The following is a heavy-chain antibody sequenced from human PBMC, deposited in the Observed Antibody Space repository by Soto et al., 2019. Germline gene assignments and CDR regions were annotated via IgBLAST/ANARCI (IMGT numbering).Heavy chain of an antibody. CDR2: ISYDGSNK. J-gene: IGHJ6*02. V-gene: IGHV3-30*18. D-gene: IGHD5-12*01. CDR3: AKSTGWLQLVAGSYYYYGMDV. Sequence: QVQLVESGGGVVQPGRSLRLSCAASGFTFSSYGMHWVRQAPGKGLEWVAGISYDGSNKYYADSVKGRFTISRDNSKNTLYLQMNSLRAEDTAVYYCAKSTGWLQLVAGSYYYYGMDVWGQGTTVTVSS. CDR1: GFTFSSYG.